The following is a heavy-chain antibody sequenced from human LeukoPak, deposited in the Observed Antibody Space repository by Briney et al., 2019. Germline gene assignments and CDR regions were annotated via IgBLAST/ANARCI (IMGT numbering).Heavy chain of an antibody. Sequence: SETLSLTCTVSGGSISSYDWSWIRQHPGKGLEWIGYIYYSGSTYYNPSLKSRVTISVDTSKNQFSLKLSSVTAADTAVYYCARGPTRYYFDCWGQGTLVTVSS. CDR3: ARGPTRYYFDC. J-gene: IGHJ4*02. CDR2: IYYSGST. D-gene: IGHD4-17*01. V-gene: IGHV4-59*06. CDR1: GGSISSYD.